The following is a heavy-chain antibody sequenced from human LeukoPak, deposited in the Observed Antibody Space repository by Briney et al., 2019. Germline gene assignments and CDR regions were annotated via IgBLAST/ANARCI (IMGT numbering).Heavy chain of an antibody. Sequence: GASVKVSCKASGGTFSRYAISWVRQAPGQGLEWMGRIIPILGIANYAQKFQGRVTITADKSTSTAYMELSSLRSEDTAVYYCARVVVAANNWFDPWGQGTLVTVSS. CDR2: IIPILGIA. CDR1: GGTFSRYA. CDR3: ARVVVAANNWFDP. J-gene: IGHJ5*02. D-gene: IGHD2-15*01. V-gene: IGHV1-69*04.